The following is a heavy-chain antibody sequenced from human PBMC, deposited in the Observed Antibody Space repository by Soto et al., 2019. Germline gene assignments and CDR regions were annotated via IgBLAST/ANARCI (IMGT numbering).Heavy chain of an antibody. J-gene: IGHJ4*02. Sequence: QVQLQESGPGLVKPSETLSLTCTVSGGSISSYYWSWIRQPPGKGLEWIGYIYYSGSTNYNPSLKSRVTISVDTSKNQFSLKLSSVTAADTAVYYCARDLSSGSYMDCWGQGTLVTVSS. CDR2: IYYSGST. CDR3: ARDLSSGSYMDC. CDR1: GGSISSYY. D-gene: IGHD3-10*01. V-gene: IGHV4-59*01.